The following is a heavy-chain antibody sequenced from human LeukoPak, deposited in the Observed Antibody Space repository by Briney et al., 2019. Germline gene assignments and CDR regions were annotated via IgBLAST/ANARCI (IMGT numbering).Heavy chain of an antibody. CDR3: ARNSYYCMNV. D-gene: IGHD2-21*01. J-gene: IGHJ6*03. V-gene: IGHV4-4*02. Sequence: SETLSHTCAVSGGSISNSNWWSWVRQPPGKGLEWIGEIYHSGSTNYNPSLKSRVTISVDKSNNQFSLNLSSVTAADTAVYYCARNSYYCMNVWGRGTTVTVSS. CDR1: GGSISNSNW. CDR2: IYHSGST.